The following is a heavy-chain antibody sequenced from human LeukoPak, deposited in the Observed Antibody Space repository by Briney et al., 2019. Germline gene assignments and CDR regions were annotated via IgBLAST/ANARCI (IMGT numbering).Heavy chain of an antibody. Sequence: SETLSLTCTVSGGPISSYYWRWLRQPPGGGLEWIGYIYYSGSTNYNPSLKRRVTISLDTSKSQFSLKLRSVTAADTAVYGMDVWGQGTTVTVS. V-gene: IGHV4-59*01. CDR3: DV. CDR2: IYYSGST. CDR1: GGPISSYY. J-gene: IGHJ6*02.